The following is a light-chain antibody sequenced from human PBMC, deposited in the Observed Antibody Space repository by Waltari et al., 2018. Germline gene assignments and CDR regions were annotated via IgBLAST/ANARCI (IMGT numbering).Light chain of an antibody. CDR3: QQYGSSPRYT. CDR1: QSVSSRY. Sequence: EIVLTQSPGTLSLSPGERATLSCRASQSVSSRYLAWYQQKPGQAPRLLIFGESSRATGIPDRFSGSGSGTDFTLTISRLEPEDFAVYYCQQYGSSPRYTFGQGTKVEIK. V-gene: IGKV3-20*01. J-gene: IGKJ2*01. CDR2: GES.